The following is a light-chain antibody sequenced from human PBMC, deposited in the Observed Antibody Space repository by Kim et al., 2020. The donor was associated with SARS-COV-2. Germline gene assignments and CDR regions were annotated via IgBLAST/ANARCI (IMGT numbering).Light chain of an antibody. CDR2: DAA. Sequence: PGESATPSGRSSHNVGINLAWYQQTPGQAPRLLIYDAAMRAAGIPDRFSGSGSGTDFTLTIGSLAPEDFALYYCQQRGSWPPALTFGGGTKVDIK. CDR1: HNVGIN. J-gene: IGKJ4*01. CDR3: QQRGSWPPALT. V-gene: IGKV3-11*01.